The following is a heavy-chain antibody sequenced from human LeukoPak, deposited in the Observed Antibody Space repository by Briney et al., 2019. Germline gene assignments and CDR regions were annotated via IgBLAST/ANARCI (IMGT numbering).Heavy chain of an antibody. V-gene: IGHV3-21*01. D-gene: IGHD6-13*01. CDR3: ARDGGSSWYYFDY. CDR1: GFTFSSYS. Sequence: PGGSLRLSCAASGFTFSSYSMNWVRQAPGKGLEWVSSISSSSSYIYYADSVKGRFTISRDNAKNSLYLQMNSLRAEDTAVYYCARDGGSSWYYFDYWGQGTLLTVSS. J-gene: IGHJ4*02. CDR2: ISSSSSYI.